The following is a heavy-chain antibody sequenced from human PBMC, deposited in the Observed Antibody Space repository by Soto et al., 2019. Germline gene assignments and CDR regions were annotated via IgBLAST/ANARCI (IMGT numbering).Heavy chain of an antibody. V-gene: IGHV4-30-2*01. J-gene: IGHJ4*02. CDR2: IYHSGST. CDR3: ARAEGGIFDY. CDR1: GGSISSGGYS. Sequence: SEILSLTCAVSGGSISSGGYSWSWIRQPPGKGLEWIGYIYHSGSTYYNPSLKSRVTISVDRSKNQFSLKLSSVTAADTAVYYCARAEGGIFDYWGQGTLVTVSS.